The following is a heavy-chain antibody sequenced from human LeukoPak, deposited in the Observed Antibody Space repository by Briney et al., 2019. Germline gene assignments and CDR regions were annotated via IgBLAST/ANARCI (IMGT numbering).Heavy chain of an antibody. J-gene: IGHJ4*01. Sequence: GGSLRLSCAASGFTFSSYGMSWVRQAPGKGLEWVSAISGSGGSTYYADSVKGRFTISKDNSKNTLYLQMNSLRAEDTAVYYCAKGLGRFGHYWGQEPWSPSPQ. V-gene: IGHV3-23*01. D-gene: IGHD3-10*01. CDR1: GFTFSSYG. CDR3: AKGLGRFGHY. CDR2: ISGSGGST.